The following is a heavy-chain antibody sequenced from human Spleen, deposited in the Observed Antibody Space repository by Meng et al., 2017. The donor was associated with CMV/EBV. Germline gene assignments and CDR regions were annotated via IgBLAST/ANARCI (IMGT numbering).Heavy chain of an antibody. D-gene: IGHD2-2*01. V-gene: IGHV5-51*01. CDR2: IYPGDSDT. J-gene: IGHJ4*02. CDR1: GYSFTSYW. CDR3: ARHPTGYCSSASCYWPLFFDY. Sequence: GESLKIYWQGSGYSFTSYWIGWVRQMPGKGLEWMGLIYPGDSDTRYSPSFQGRVTIPADKSISTAYLQWSSLKASDTAMYYRARHPTGYCSSASCYWPLFFDYWGQGTLVTVSS.